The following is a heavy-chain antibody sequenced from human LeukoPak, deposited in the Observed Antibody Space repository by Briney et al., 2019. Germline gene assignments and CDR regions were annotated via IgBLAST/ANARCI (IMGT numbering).Heavy chain of an antibody. V-gene: IGHV3-11*06. CDR1: GFIFSDYY. CDR3: ARGGYSSGWYVVY. J-gene: IGHJ4*02. D-gene: IGHD6-19*01. CDR2: ISSSSSYT. Sequence: GGSLRLSCAASGFIFSDYYMSWIRQAPGKGLEWVSYISSSSSYTNYADSVKGRFTISRDNAKNSLYLQMNSLRAEDTAVYYCARGGYSSGWYVVYWGQGTLVTVSS.